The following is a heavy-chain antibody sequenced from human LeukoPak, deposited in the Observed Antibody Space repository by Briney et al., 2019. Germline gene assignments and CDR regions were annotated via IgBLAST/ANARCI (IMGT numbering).Heavy chain of an antibody. CDR2: IYYSGST. D-gene: IGHD6-13*01. CDR3: AREASWYWFDP. CDR1: GGSISSSSYY. J-gene: IGHJ5*02. Sequence: PSETLSLTCTVSGGSISSSSYYWGWIRQPPGKGLEWIGYIYYSGSTNYNPSLKSRVTKSVDASKNQFSLKLSSVTAADTAVYYCAREASWYWFDPWGQGTLVTVSS. V-gene: IGHV4-61*01.